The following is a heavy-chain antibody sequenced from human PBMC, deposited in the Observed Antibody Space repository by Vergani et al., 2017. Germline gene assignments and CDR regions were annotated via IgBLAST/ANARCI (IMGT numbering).Heavy chain of an antibody. D-gene: IGHD3-9*01. CDR3: ARVPVLRYFDWSPHYGMDV. V-gene: IGHV4-4*09. Sequence: QVQLQESGPGLVKPSETLSLTCTVSGGSISSYYWSWIRQPPGKGLEWIGYIYTSGSTNYNPSLKSRVTITVATSKNQFSLQLSAVTAADTAVYYCARVPVLRYFDWSPHYGMDVWGQGTTVTVSS. CDR1: GGSISSYY. CDR2: IYTSGST. J-gene: IGHJ6*02.